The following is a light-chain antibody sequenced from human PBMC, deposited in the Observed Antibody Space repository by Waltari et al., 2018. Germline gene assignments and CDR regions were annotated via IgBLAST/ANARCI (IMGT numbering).Light chain of an antibody. J-gene: IGKJ4*01. CDR2: STS. V-gene: IGKV1-39*01. CDR3: QQSFSAPQVT. CDR1: QTVYTY. Sequence: DIQMTQSPSSLSASVGDRVTITCRASQTVYTYVNWYHKKPGRAPRLLIYSTSTLESGVPPRFSGGGSGSYFTLTISGLLPEDFATYYCQQSFSAPQVTFGGGTKVGIK.